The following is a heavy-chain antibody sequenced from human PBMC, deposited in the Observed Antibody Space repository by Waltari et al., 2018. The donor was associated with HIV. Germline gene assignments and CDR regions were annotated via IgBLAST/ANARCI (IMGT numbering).Heavy chain of an antibody. CDR1: GGSISHYY. J-gene: IGHJ3*02. D-gene: IGHD4-17*01. Sequence: QVQLQESGPGLVTPSETLSLTCTVSGGSISHYYWSWLRQPPGKGLAWIGFVYYGGSTNYNPSLKSRITLSVDMSKNQFSLKLNSVTAADTAVYYCARDLDYGDYDAFHIWGQGTMVTVSS. CDR2: VYYGGST. CDR3: ARDLDYGDYDAFHI. V-gene: IGHV4-59*13.